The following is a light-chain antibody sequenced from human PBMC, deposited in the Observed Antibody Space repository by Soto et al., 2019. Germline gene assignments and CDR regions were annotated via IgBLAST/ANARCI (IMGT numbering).Light chain of an antibody. CDR2: DVS. CDR3: CSYAGGYTFV. V-gene: IGLV2-11*01. Sequence: QSAPTQPRSVSGSPGQSVTISCTGTSSDVGDYNYVSWYQQHPGKAPKLMIYDVSKRPSGAPDRFSGSKSGNTASLTISGLHTEDEADYYCCSYAGGYTFVFGTGTKVTVL. CDR1: SSDVGDYNY. J-gene: IGLJ1*01.